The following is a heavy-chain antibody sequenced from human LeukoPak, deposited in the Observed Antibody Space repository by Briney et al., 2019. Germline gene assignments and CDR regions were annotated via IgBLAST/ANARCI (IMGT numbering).Heavy chain of an antibody. CDR2: INEDGSSK. D-gene: IGHD2-21*01. Sequence: GGSLRLSCEVSGITFRKYWMTWVRQAPGKGLEWVASINEDGSSKWYVDSVKGRFTVSRDNAENSLHLQLNSLRVDDTAVYYCTRDYSNARGYWGQGTLVTVSS. V-gene: IGHV3-7*03. J-gene: IGHJ4*02. CDR1: GITFRKYW. CDR3: TRDYSNARGY.